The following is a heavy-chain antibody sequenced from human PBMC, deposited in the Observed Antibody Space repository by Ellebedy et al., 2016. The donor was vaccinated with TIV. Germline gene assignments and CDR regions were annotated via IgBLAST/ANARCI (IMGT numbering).Heavy chain of an antibody. J-gene: IGHJ5*02. CDR2: IDSEESNT. CDR1: GFNFSNYY. CDR3: VRDRPNSWFDP. Sequence: GESLKISCAASGFNFSNYYMHWVRQAPGKGLVWVSRIDSEESNTTYVDSVKGRFTISRDNAKSTLYLQMNSLRVEDTAVYYCVRDRPNSWFDPWGQGTLVTVSS. D-gene: IGHD4-23*01. V-gene: IGHV3-74*01.